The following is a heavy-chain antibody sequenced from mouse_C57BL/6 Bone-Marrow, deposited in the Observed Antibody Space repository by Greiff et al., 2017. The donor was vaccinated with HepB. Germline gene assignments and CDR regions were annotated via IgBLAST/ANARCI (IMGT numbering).Heavy chain of an antibody. CDR2: INPSASYT. V-gene: IGHV1-69*01. CDR1: GYTFTSYW. Sequence: QVQLQQPGAELVMPGASVKLSCKASGYTFTSYWMHWVKQRPGQGLEWIGEINPSASYTNYNQKFKGKSTLTVDKSSSTAYMQLSSLTSEDAAVYDCAGDISYAMDYWGQGNAVTVTS. CDR3: AGDISYAMDY. J-gene: IGHJ4*01.